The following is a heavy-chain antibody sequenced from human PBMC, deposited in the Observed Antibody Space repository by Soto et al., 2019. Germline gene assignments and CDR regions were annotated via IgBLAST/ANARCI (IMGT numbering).Heavy chain of an antibody. CDR1: GDLVNSENSY. Sequence: SESLSFTCRVCGDLVNSENSYWNWIRQAPGKGPEWIGYIYYNGGTNYNPSLKSRATILLDTSTNQFSLTLTSVTAADTAVYYCARDGGQGRGVIGHYWGRGILVTVSS. J-gene: IGHJ4*02. CDR2: IYYNGGT. V-gene: IGHV4-61*01. D-gene: IGHD3-16*02. CDR3: ARDGGQGRGVIGHY.